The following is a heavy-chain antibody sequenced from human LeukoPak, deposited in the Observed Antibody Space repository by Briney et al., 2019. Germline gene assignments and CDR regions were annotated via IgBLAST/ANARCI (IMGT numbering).Heavy chain of an antibody. Sequence: GGSLRLSCVASGFTFSNYWMHWVRHAPGKGLVCISSIKTDESSTDYADSVKARFTISRDNAKNTMYLQMDSLRAEDTAVYYCARGVSGTGPESWGLGTMVTVSS. CDR1: GFTFSNYW. CDR3: ARGVSGTGPES. CDR2: IKTDESST. D-gene: IGHD5/OR15-5a*01. V-gene: IGHV3-74*01. J-gene: IGHJ3*01.